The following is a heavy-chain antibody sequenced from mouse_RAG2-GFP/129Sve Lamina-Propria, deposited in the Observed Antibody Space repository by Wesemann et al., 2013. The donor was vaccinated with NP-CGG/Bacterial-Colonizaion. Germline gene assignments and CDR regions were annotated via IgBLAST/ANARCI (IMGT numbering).Heavy chain of an antibody. CDR1: GIDFSRYW. CDR2: INPDSSTI. CDR3: ASLNGNYYAMDY. V-gene: IGHV4-1*01. Sequence: EVKLLQSGGGLVQPGGSLKLSCAASGIDFSRYWMSWVRWAPGKGLEWIGEINPDSSTINYAPSLKDKFIISRDNAKNTLYLQMSKVRSEDTALYYCASLNGNYYAMDYWGQGTSVTVSS. D-gene: IGHD1-1*01. J-gene: IGHJ4*01.